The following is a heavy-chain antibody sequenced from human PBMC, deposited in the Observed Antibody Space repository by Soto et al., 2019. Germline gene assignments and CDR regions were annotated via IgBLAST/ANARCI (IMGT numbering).Heavy chain of an antibody. D-gene: IGHD2-2*01. CDR2: IYYSGST. CDR3: ATYCSSTSCYADWGFDY. V-gene: IGHV4-39*01. CDR1: GGSISSSSYY. J-gene: IGHJ4*02. Sequence: SETLSLTCTVSGGSISSSSYYWGWIRQPPGKGLEWIGSIYYSGSTYYNPSLKSRVTISVDTSKNQFSLKLSSVTAADTAVYYCATYCSSTSCYADWGFDYWGQGTLVTVSS.